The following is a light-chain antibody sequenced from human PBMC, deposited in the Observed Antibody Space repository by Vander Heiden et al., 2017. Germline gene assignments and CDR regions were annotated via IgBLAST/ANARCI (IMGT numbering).Light chain of an antibody. CDR1: QSVSSY. CDR2: DAS. J-gene: IGKJ2*02. V-gene: IGKV3-11*01. Sequence: EIVLTQSPATLSLSPGERATLSCRASQSVSSYLAWYQPKPCQAPRLLIYDASNRATGIPARFSAPGSGTDFTLTISSRDPEDFAIYYCQQGCYWPPWTFGQWTKLELK. CDR3: QQGCYWPPWT.